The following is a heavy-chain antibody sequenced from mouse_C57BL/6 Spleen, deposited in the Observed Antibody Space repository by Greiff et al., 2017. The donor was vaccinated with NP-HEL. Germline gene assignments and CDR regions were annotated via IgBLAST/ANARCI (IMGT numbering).Heavy chain of an antibody. Sequence: VQLQQSGAELVKPGASVKMSCKASGYTFTSYWITWVKQRPGQGLEWIGDIYPGSGSTNYNEKFKSKATLTVDTSSSTAYMQLSSLTSEDSAVYYCARSRYSNFWFAYWGQGTLVTVSA. CDR1: GYTFTSYW. J-gene: IGHJ3*01. CDR3: ARSRYSNFWFAY. V-gene: IGHV1-55*01. D-gene: IGHD2-5*01. CDR2: IYPGSGST.